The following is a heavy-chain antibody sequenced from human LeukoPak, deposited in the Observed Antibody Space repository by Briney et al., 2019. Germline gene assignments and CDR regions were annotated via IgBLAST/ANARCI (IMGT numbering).Heavy chain of an antibody. D-gene: IGHD2-15*01. J-gene: IGHJ4*02. CDR3: AKAPVTTCRGAFCYPFDY. CDR2: ISDTGNT. Sequence: GGSLRLSCAASGFTLSSYAMSWVRQAPGKGLEWVSAISDTGNTYHADSVKGRFTISRDSSKNTLFLQMNRLGPEDAAVYCCAKAPVTTCRGAFCYPFDYWGLGTLVTVSS. CDR1: GFTLSSYA. V-gene: IGHV3-23*01.